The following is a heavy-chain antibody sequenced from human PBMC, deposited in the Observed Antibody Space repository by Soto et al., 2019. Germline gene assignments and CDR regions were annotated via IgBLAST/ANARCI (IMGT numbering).Heavy chain of an antibody. CDR3: AIPTIVATSRRPRHYYYYGMDV. D-gene: IGHD5-12*01. V-gene: IGHV1-2*02. J-gene: IGHJ6*02. Sequence: GASVKVSCKASGYTFTGYYMHWVRQAPGQGLEWMGWINPNSGGTNYAQKFQGRVTMTRDTSISTAYMELSRLRSDDTAVYYCAIPTIVATSRRPRHYYYYGMDVWGQGTTVTVSS. CDR2: INPNSGGT. CDR1: GYTFTGYY.